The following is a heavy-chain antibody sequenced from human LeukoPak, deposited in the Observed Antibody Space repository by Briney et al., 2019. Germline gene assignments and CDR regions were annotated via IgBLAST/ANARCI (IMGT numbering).Heavy chain of an antibody. J-gene: IGHJ5*02. CDR3: ATSDTVSTYNWFDP. Sequence: PSETLSLTCAVYGGSFSGYYWSWIRQPPGKGLEWIGEINHSGSTNYNPSLKSRVTISVDTSKNQFSLNLSSLTAADTAVYYCATSDTVSTYNWFDPWGQGTQVTVS. CDR2: INHSGST. D-gene: IGHD5/OR15-5a*01. CDR1: GGSFSGYY. V-gene: IGHV4-34*01.